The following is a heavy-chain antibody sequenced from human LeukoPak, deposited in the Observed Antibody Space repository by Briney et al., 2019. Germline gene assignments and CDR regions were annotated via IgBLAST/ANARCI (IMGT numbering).Heavy chain of an antibody. J-gene: IGHJ1*01. CDR2: ISPDGSVA. D-gene: IGHD1-14*01. Sequence: GGSLRLSCVASGFALSHSWMHWVRQTPGKGLVWASHISPDGSVANYADFVKGRFIISRDNAKNTLFLQMNSMRAEDTSVYYCVRDLAFSPDHWGQGTLVTVSS. V-gene: IGHV3-74*01. CDR1: GFALSHSW. CDR3: VRDLAFSPDH.